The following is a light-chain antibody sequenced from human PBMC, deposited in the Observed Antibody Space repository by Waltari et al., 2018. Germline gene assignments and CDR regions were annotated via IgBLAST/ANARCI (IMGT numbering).Light chain of an antibody. J-gene: IGLJ1*01. CDR2: EVT. CDR1: SSDVGTYNV. Sequence: QSALTQPACVSGSPGQSINISCNGTSSDVGTYNVVSWYQQHPGKAPILIIYEVTKRPSGVSSRFSASRSGNTASLTISGLQAEDEADYYCCSYNDGPYVFGTGTKVTVL. CDR3: CSYNDGPYV. V-gene: IGLV2-23*02.